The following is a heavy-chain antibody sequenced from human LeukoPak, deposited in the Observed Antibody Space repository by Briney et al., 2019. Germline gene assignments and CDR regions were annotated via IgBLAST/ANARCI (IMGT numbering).Heavy chain of an antibody. CDR3: ARAHYQLLPLDY. Sequence: ASETLSLTCTVSGGSISSGSYYWSWIRQPAGKGLEWIGRIYTSGSTNYNPSLKSRVTISVDTSKNQFSLKLSSVTAADTAVYYCARAHYQLLPLDYWGQGTLVTVSS. CDR2: IYTSGST. V-gene: IGHV4-61*02. D-gene: IGHD2-2*01. J-gene: IGHJ4*02. CDR1: GGSISSGSYY.